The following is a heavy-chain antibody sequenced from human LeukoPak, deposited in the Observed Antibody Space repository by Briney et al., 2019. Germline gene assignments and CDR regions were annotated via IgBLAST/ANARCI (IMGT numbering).Heavy chain of an antibody. CDR2: INHSGST. J-gene: IGHJ4*02. Sequence: SETLSLTCAVYGGSFSGYYWSWIRQPPGKGLEWIGEINHSGSTNYNPSLKSRVTISVDTSKNQFSLKLSSVTAADTAVYYCARGDSAMVTYYFDYWGQGTLVTVSS. CDR1: GGSFSGYY. CDR3: ARGDSAMVTYYFDY. V-gene: IGHV4-34*01. D-gene: IGHD4/OR15-4a*01.